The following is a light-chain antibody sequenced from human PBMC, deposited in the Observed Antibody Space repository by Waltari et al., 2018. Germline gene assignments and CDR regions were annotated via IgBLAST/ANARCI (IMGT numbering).Light chain of an antibody. Sequence: EVVLTQSPGTLSLSPGEKATLSCRASQSLTKRYLAWYQQKPGQAPRLLIYSASSRAAGIPDRFSGSGSGTDFTLTINRLEPDDFAVYYCQQYGSSILYTFGQGTKLEIK. CDR1: QSLTKRY. CDR2: SAS. CDR3: QQYGSSILYT. V-gene: IGKV3-20*01. J-gene: IGKJ2*01.